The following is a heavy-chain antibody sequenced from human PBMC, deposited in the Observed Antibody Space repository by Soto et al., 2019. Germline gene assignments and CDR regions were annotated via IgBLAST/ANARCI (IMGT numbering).Heavy chain of an antibody. V-gene: IGHV3-15*07. CDR2: IKSKTDGGTT. CDR1: GFTFSNAW. J-gene: IGHJ4*02. Sequence: GGSLRLYCAASGFTFSNAWMNWVRPAPGKGLEWVGRIKSKTDGGTTYYADSVKGRFTISRDNAKNSLYLQMNSLRAEDTAVYYCARDFRDGYYFDYWGQGTLVTVSS. D-gene: IGHD5-12*01. CDR3: ARDFRDGYYFDY.